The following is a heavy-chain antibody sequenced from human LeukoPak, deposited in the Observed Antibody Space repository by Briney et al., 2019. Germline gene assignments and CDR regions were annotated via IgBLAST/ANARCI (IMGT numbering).Heavy chain of an antibody. Sequence: ASVKVSCKVSGYTLTELSMHWVRQAPGKGLEWMGGFDPEDGETIYAQKFQGRVTMTEDTSTDTAYMELSSLSSEDTAVYYCATDLYGSGSRDYWGQGTLVTVSS. CDR3: ATDLYGSGSRDY. V-gene: IGHV1-24*01. CDR2: FDPEDGET. CDR1: GYTLTELS. J-gene: IGHJ4*02. D-gene: IGHD3-10*01.